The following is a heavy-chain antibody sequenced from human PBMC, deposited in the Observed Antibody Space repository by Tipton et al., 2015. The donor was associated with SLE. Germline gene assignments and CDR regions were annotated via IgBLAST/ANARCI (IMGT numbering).Heavy chain of an antibody. CDR2: INHSGST. D-gene: IGHD3-10*01. J-gene: IGHJ6*02. V-gene: IGHV4-61*08. CDR1: GGSISSGDYY. CDR3: ARERGLYGAGSRPDYSYGMDV. Sequence: TLSLTCTVSGGSISSGDYYWSWIRQPPGKGLAWIGEINHSGSTNYNPSLKSRVTISVDTSKNQFSLKLSSVTAADTAVYYCARERGLYGAGSRPDYSYGMDVCAPGASAPVSS.